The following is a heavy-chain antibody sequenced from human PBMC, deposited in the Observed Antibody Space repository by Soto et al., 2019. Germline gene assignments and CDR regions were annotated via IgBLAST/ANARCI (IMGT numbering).Heavy chain of an antibody. CDR1: GGSLSGYY. CDR2: INHSGST. V-gene: IGHV4-34*01. CDR3: ARGTGPDIVVVVAADPLFDY. D-gene: IGHD2-15*01. Sequence: SDTPSLTWAVYGGSLSGYYWSCIRQPPGKGLEWIGEINHSGSTNYNPSLKSRVTISVDTSKNQFSLKLSSVTAADTAVYYCARGTGPDIVVVVAADPLFDYWGQGTPVTVSS. J-gene: IGHJ4*02.